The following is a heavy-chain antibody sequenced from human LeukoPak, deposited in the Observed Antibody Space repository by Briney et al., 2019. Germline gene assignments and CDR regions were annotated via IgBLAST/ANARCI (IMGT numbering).Heavy chain of an antibody. J-gene: IGHJ4*02. Sequence: SQTLSLTCTVSGGSIGSGGYYWSWIRQHPGKGLEWIGYIYYSGNTNYNPSLKSRVTISLDTSKNQFSLKLSSVTAADTAVYYCARSTWLLDKWGQGTLVTVSS. V-gene: IGHV4-31*03. CDR1: GGSIGSGGYY. CDR2: IYYSGNT. D-gene: IGHD5-12*01. CDR3: ARSTWLLDK.